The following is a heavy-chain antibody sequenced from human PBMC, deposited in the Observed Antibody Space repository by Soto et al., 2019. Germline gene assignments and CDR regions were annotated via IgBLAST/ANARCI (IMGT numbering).Heavy chain of an antibody. D-gene: IGHD3-22*01. J-gene: IGHJ4*01. Sequence: NPGGSLRLSCAASGFTFSNAWINWVRQAPGKGLEWVGRVKSKNDGGTTDFAAPVKGRFAISRDDSKNTVYLEMNSLQTEDTAIYYCTTDSYITSIIVRFDYWGHGTLVTVSS. CDR3: TTDSYITSIIVRFDY. V-gene: IGHV3-15*07. CDR2: VKSKNDGGTT. CDR1: GFTFSNAW.